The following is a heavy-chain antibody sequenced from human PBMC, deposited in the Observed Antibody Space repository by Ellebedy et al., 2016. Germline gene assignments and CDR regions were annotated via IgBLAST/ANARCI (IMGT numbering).Heavy chain of an antibody. CDR2: MNPNSGNT. J-gene: IGHJ4*02. Sequence: ASVKVSXKASGYTFTSYDINWVRQATGQGLEWMGWMNPNSGNTGYAQKFQGRVTMTRDTSISTAYMELSRLRSDDTSVYYCAKLVITLVRGRDAERDYWGQGTLVTVSS. CDR3: AKLVITLVRGRDAERDY. CDR1: GYTFTSYD. V-gene: IGHV1-8*01. D-gene: IGHD3-10*01.